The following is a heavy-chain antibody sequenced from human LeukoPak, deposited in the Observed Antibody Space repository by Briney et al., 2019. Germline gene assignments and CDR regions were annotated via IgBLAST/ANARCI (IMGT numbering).Heavy chain of an antibody. CDR1: GFTFSSYA. CDR2: IKQDGSEK. D-gene: IGHD4/OR15-4a*01. CDR3: ARGTMGAFDI. J-gene: IGHJ3*02. V-gene: IGHV3-7*01. Sequence: PGGSLRLSCAASGFTFSSYAMHWVRQAPGKGLEWVATIKQDGSEKYYVDSVKGRFTIPRDNAKNSLYLQMNSLRAEDTAVYYCARGTMGAFDIWGQGTMVTVSS.